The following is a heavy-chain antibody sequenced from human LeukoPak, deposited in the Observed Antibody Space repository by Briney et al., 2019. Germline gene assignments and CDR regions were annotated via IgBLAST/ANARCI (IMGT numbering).Heavy chain of an antibody. J-gene: IGHJ4*02. CDR2: ISGSGGST. CDR3: AKGRGPGADFDC. V-gene: IGHV3-23*01. CDR1: GFTFSSYA. Sequence: GGSLRLSCGGSGFTFSSYAMYWVRQAPGKGLEWVSGISGSGGSTYYADSVKGRFTISRDNSKNTVFLQMISLRAEDTAFYYCAKGRGPGADFDCWGQGTLVTVSS. D-gene: IGHD3-10*01.